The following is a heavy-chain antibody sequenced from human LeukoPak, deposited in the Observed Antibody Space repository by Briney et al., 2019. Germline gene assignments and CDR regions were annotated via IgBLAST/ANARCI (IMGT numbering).Heavy chain of an antibody. V-gene: IGHV3-30*18. CDR2: ISSDGSNA. CDR1: GFTFSNYG. J-gene: IGHJ4*02. D-gene: IGHD6-13*01. CDR3: AKVGDTSSWYWYFDY. Sequence: QPVRSLRLSCAASGFTFSNYGMHWVRQAPGKGLEWVAIISSDGSNAYYADSVKGRLTISRDNSKNTLYLQMNSLRAEDTAVYYCAKVGDTSSWYWYFDYWGQGTLVTVSS.